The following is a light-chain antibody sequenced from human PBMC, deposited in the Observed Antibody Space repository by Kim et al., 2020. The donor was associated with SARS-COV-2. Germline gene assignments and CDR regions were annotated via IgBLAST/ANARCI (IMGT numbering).Light chain of an antibody. Sequence: EIVMTQSPATLSVSPGERATLSCRASQSVRNNLAWYQQRPGQAPRLLIHSASTRATGIPVRFTGSGSGTEFTLTISNLQSEDFAIYYCQQYNEWPPWTFGEGTKVDIK. V-gene: IGKV3-15*01. CDR1: QSVRNN. J-gene: IGKJ1*01. CDR3: QQYNEWPPWT. CDR2: SAS.